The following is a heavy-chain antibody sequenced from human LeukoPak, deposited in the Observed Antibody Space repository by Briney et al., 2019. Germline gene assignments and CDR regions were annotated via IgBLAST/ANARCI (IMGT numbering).Heavy chain of an antibody. CDR3: ARLFGDYYDSSGYYYNYGMDV. V-gene: IGHV3-7*01. Sequence: AGGSLRLSCAASGFTFSIYWMTWVRQAPGKGLEWVANIKQDGSEKYYVDSVKGRFTISRDNAKNSLYLQMNSLRAEDTAVYYCARLFGDYYDSSGYYYNYGMDVWGQGTTVTVSS. D-gene: IGHD3-22*01. CDR2: IKQDGSEK. CDR1: GFTFSIYW. J-gene: IGHJ6*02.